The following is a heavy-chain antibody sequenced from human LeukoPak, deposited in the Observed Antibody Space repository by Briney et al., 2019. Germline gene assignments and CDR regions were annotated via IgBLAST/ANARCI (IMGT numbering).Heavy chain of an antibody. CDR2: ISAYNGNT. CDR1: GYTFTSYG. D-gene: IGHD3-10*01. J-gene: IGHJ5*02. CDR3: ARAGVRGVIDNWFDP. Sequence: ASVKVSCKASGYTFTSYGISWVRQAPGQGLERMGWISAYNGNTNYAQKLQGRVTMTTDTSTSTAYMELRSLRSDDTAVYYCARAGVRGVIDNWFDPWGQGTLVTVSS. V-gene: IGHV1-18*01.